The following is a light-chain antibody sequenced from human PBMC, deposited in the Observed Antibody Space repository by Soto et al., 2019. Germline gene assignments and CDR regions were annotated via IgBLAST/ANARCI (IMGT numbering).Light chain of an antibody. J-gene: IGLJ1*01. Sequence: QSALTQPASVPGSPGQSITITCTGTSSDVGGYNYVSWYQQHPVKAPKLMIYDVTNRPSGVSDRFSGPKSGNTASLTISELQAEDEADYYCSSYTSSSTPYVFGTGTKVHRP. CDR2: DVT. CDR3: SSYTSSSTPYV. CDR1: SSDVGGYNY. V-gene: IGLV2-14*01.